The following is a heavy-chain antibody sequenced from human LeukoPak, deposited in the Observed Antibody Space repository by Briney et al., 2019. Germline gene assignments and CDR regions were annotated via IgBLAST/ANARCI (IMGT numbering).Heavy chain of an antibody. CDR2: MNPNSGNT. V-gene: IGHV1-8*01. CDR3: SRPGRKSTSPTDY. D-gene: IGHD2-2*01. Sequence: GASVEVSCKASGYTFTSYDINWVRQATGQGLEWMGWMNPNSGNTGYAQKFQGRVTMTRNTSISTAYMELSSLRSEDTAVYYCSRPGRKSTSPTDYWGQGTLVTVSS. J-gene: IGHJ4*02. CDR1: GYTFTSYD.